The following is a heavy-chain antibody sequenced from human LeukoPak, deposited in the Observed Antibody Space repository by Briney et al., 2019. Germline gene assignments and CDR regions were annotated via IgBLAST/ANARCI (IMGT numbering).Heavy chain of an antibody. J-gene: IGHJ5*02. Sequence: PSETLSLTCTVSGGSISSSSYYWGWIRQPPGKGLEWIGTIYYSGSTYYNPSLKSRVTISADTSKNQFSLKLNSVTAADTAVYYCARVGASLNWFDPWGQGTLVTISS. CDR2: IYYSGST. V-gene: IGHV4-39*01. D-gene: IGHD1-26*01. CDR3: ARVGASLNWFDP. CDR1: GGSISSSSYY.